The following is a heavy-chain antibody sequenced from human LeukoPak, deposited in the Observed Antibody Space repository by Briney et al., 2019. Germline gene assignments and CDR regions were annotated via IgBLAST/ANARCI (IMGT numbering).Heavy chain of an antibody. CDR2: MNPNSGIT. J-gene: IGHJ4*02. D-gene: IGHD3-3*01. Sequence: GASVKVSCKASGYTFTSYDINWVRQATGQGLEWMGWMNPNSGITGYAQKFQGRVTMTRNTSISTAYMELSSLRSEDTAVYYCARAPGYDFGYDYWGQGTLVTVSS. V-gene: IGHV1-8*01. CDR3: ARAPGYDFGYDY. CDR1: GYTFTSYD.